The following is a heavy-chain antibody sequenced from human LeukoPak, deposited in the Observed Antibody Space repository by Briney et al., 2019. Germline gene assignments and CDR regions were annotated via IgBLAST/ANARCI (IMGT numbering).Heavy chain of an antibody. J-gene: IGHJ4*02. V-gene: IGHV3-49*04. CDR1: GFTFSSYS. CDR3: TRDTN. Sequence: GGSLRLSCAASGFTFSSYSMNWVRQAPGKGLEWVGFIRSKAYGGTTEYAASVKGRFTISRDDSKSIAYLQMNSLKTEDTAVYYCTRDTNWGQGTLVTVSS. CDR2: IRSKAYGGTT.